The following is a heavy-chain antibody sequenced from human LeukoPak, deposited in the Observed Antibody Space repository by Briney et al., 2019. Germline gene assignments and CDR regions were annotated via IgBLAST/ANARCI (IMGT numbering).Heavy chain of an antibody. V-gene: IGHV3-48*01. J-gene: IGHJ3*02. CDR1: GFTFSSYS. CDR2: ISSSSTI. D-gene: IGHD3-22*01. CDR3: ASGNYYDSSGYYYEFAFDI. Sequence: GGSLRLPCAASGFTFSSYSMNWVRQAPGKGLEWVSYISSSSTIYYADSVKGRFTISRDNAKNSLYLQMNSLRAEDTAVYYCASGNYYDSSGYYYEFAFDIWGQGTMVTVSS.